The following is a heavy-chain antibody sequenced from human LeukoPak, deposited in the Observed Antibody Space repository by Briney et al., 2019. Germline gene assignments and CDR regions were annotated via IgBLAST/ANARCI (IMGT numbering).Heavy chain of an antibody. Sequence: HPGGSLRLSCAASGFTFSRYWMHWVRQAPGKGLVWVSRINSDGGSTSYADSVRGRFTIFRDNTKNTLYLQMNSLRAEDTAVYYCARDPGYSGSYYGWFDPWGQGTLVTVSS. D-gene: IGHD1-26*01. CDR3: ARDPGYSGSYYGWFDP. CDR2: INSDGGST. V-gene: IGHV3-74*01. CDR1: GFTFSRYW. J-gene: IGHJ5*02.